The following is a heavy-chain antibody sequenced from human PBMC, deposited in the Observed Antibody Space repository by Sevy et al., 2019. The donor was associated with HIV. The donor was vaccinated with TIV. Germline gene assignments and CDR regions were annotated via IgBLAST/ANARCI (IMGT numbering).Heavy chain of an antibody. V-gene: IGHV3-15*01. CDR1: GFTFSNTW. Sequence: GGSLRLSCAASGFTFSNTWMSWVRQAPGKGLELVGRIKCKNDGGTTDYAAPVIGRFTISRDDSKCTLYLRMNSLKIEDTAVYYCTTMGWHGGFDIWGQGAMVTVSS. D-gene: IGHD4-17*01. J-gene: IGHJ3*02. CDR2: IKCKNDGGTT. CDR3: TTMGWHGGFDI.